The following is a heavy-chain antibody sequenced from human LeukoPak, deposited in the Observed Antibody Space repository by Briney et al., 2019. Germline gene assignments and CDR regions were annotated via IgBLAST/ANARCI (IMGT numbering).Heavy chain of an antibody. CDR3: ARGNYDSSGYYQNQFDY. D-gene: IGHD3-22*01. CDR1: GGSISSYY. J-gene: IGHJ4*02. V-gene: IGHV4-59*01. Sequence: SETLSLTCTVSGGSISSYYWSWIRQPPGKGLEWIGYIYYSGSTNYNPSLKSRVTISVDTSKNQFALKLNSVTAADTAVYYCARGNYDSSGYYQNQFDYWGQGTLVTVSS. CDR2: IYYSGST.